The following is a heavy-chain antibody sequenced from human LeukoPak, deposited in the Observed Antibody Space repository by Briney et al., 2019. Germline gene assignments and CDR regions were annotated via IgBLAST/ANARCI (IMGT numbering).Heavy chain of an antibody. CDR3: ARDIPPNYDFWSGYPYGMDV. J-gene: IGHJ6*02. CDR1: GGSVSSGSYY. CDR2: IYYSGST. V-gene: IGHV4-31*03. D-gene: IGHD3-3*01. Sequence: PSETLSLTCTVSGGSVSSGSYYWSWIRQHPGKGLEWIGYIYYSGSTYYNPSLKSRVTISVDTSKNQFSLKLSSVTAADTAVYYCARDIPPNYDFWSGYPYGMDVWGQGTTVTVSS.